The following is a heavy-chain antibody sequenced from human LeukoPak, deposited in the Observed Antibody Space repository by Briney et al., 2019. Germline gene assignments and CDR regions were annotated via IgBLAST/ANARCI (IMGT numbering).Heavy chain of an antibody. V-gene: IGHV3-23*01. CDR3: AKDITAAGGYFFDY. D-gene: IGHD6-13*01. CDR1: AFTVSSSF. J-gene: IGHJ4*02. Sequence: AASAFTVSSSFMSWVRQAPGKGLEWVSTISNSGGSTYYADSVKGRFTISRDNSKNTLYLQMNSLRAEDTAVYYCAKDITAAGGYFFDYWGQGTLVTVSS. CDR2: ISNSGGST.